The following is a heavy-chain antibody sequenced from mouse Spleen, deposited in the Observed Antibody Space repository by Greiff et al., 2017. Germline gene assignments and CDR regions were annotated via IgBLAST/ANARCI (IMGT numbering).Heavy chain of an antibody. D-gene: IGHD1-1*01. CDR3: TRRDYYGSPYYFDY. Sequence: QVQLQQSGPELVKPGASVKISCKASGYAFSSSWMNWVKQRPGKGLEWIGRIYPGDGDTNYNGKFKGKAILTADKSSSTAYMELRSLTSEDSAVYYCTRRDYYGSPYYFDYWGQGTTLTVSS. CDR2: IYPGDGDT. J-gene: IGHJ2*01. V-gene: IGHV1-82*01. CDR1: GYAFSSSW.